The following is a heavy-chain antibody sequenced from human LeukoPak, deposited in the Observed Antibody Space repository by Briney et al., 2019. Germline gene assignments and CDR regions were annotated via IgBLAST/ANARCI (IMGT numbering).Heavy chain of an antibody. D-gene: IGHD2-15*01. CDR2: MNPNSCNT. Sequence: ASVKVSCKASGYTFTSYDINWVRQATGQGLEWMGWMNPNSCNTGYAQKFQGRVTMTRNTSISTAYMELSSLRSEDTAVYYCARERGYCSGGSCYRPRRFDPWGQGTLVTVSS. V-gene: IGHV1-8*01. CDR3: ARERGYCSGGSCYRPRRFDP. J-gene: IGHJ5*02. CDR1: GYTFTSYD.